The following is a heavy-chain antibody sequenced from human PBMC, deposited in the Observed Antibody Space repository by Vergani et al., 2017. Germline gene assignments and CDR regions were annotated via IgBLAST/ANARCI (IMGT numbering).Heavy chain of an antibody. CDR1: GYTFTSYA. CDR3: ARGRIAVAGGYFQH. D-gene: IGHD6-19*01. J-gene: IGHJ1*01. V-gene: IGHV1-3*01. Sequence: QVQLVQSGAEVKKPGASVKVSCKASGYTFTSYAMHWVRQAPGQRLEWMGWINAGNGNTKYSQQFQGRVTITRDTSASTAYMELSSLRSEDTAVYYCARGRIAVAGGYFQHWGQGTLVTVSS. CDR2: INAGNGNT.